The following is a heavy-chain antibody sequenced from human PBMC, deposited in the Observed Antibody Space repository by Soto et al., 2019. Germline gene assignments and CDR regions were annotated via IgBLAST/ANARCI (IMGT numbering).Heavy chain of an antibody. CDR2: INPNSGRT. Sequence: QVQLVQSGAEVKKPGASVTVSCKASGYTFSDYYLHWVRQAPGLGPEWMGWINPNSGRTKFAQNFKVRVTMTRDTSVRTAFMELYWLKSDDTAVYYCVRESGGATATLDYYYFYKDVWGKGTTVTVSS. D-gene: IGHD5-12*01. J-gene: IGHJ6*03. V-gene: IGHV1-2*02. CDR3: VRESGGATATLDYYYFYKDV. CDR1: GYTFSDYY.